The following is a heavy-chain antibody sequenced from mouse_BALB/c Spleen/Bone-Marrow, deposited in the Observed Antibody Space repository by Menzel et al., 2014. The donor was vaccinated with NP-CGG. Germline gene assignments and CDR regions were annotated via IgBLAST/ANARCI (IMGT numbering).Heavy chain of an antibody. Sequence: EVQGVESGGGLVKPGGSLKLFCAASGFTFSSYAMSWVRQTPEKRLEWVAIINSGGSDTYYPDSVKGRFTISRDNDKNTLYLQMSSLRSEDTAMYYCARHGGGSSLWYFDVWGAGTTVTVSS. CDR2: INSGGSDT. CDR1: GFTFSSYA. V-gene: IGHV5-9-3*01. J-gene: IGHJ1*01. CDR3: ARHGGGSSLWYFDV. D-gene: IGHD1-1*01.